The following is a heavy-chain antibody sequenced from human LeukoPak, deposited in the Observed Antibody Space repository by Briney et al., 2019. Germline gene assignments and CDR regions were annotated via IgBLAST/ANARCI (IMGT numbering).Heavy chain of an antibody. D-gene: IGHD1-26*01. CDR1: GFTFSSYA. CDR3: ARSGLTGELL. Sequence: PGGSLRLSCAASGFTFSSYAMHWVRQAPGKGLEWMAVISYDGSNKYYADSVKGRFTISRDNSKNTLYLQMNSLRAEDTAVYYCARSGLTGELLWGQGTMVTVSS. V-gene: IGHV3-30-3*01. J-gene: IGHJ3*01. CDR2: ISYDGSNK.